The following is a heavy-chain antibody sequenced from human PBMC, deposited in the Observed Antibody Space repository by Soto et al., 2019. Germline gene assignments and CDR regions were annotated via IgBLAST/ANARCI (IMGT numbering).Heavy chain of an antibody. CDR1: GGSFSGYY. J-gene: IGHJ4*02. D-gene: IGHD3-22*01. Sequence: SETLSLTCAVYGGSFSGYYWTWIRQPPGKGLEWIGEINHSGNTNYNPSLKSRVTISVDTSKNQFSLKLSSVTAADTAVYYCASDYYDSHYWGQGTLVTVSS. CDR3: ASDYYDSHY. V-gene: IGHV4-34*01. CDR2: INHSGNT.